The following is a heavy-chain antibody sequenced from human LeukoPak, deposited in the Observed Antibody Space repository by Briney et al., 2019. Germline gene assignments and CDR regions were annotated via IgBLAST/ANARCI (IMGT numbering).Heavy chain of an antibody. V-gene: IGHV1-2*02. CDR2: INPNSGGT. J-gene: IGHJ6*02. CDR3: ARDPTYSSGWGDYYYYDMDV. CDR1: GYTFTGYY. D-gene: IGHD6-19*01. Sequence: ASVKVSCKASGYTFTGYYMHWVRQAPGQGLEWMGWINPNSGGTNYAQKFQGRVTMTRDTSISTAYMELSRLRSDDTAVYYCARDPTYSSGWGDYYYYDMDVWGQGTTVTVSS.